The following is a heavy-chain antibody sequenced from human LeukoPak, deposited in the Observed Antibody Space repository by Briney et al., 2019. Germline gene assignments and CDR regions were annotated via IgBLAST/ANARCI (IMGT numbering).Heavy chain of an antibody. J-gene: IGHJ6*03. CDR2: IIPIFGTA. CDR1: GGTFSSYA. CDR3: ARAARRRYCSSTSCYFVGNYYYMDV. D-gene: IGHD2-2*01. V-gene: IGHV1-69*05. Sequence: ASVKVSCKASGGTFSSYAISWVRQAPGQGLEWMGGIIPIFGTANYAQKFQGRVTITTDESTSTAYMELSSLRSEDTAVYYCARAARRRYCSSTSCYFVGNYYYMDVWGKGTTVTVSS.